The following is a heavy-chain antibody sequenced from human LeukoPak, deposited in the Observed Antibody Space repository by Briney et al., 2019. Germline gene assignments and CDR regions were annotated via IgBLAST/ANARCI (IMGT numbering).Heavy chain of an antibody. J-gene: IGHJ1*01. Sequence: SQTLSLTCIVSGGSISSGGYYWSWIRQHPGKGLEWIGYNYYSGSTYYNPSLKSRVTISVDTSKNQFSLKLSSVTAADTAVYYCARGYCSSTSCYEGYFQHWGQGTLVTVSS. CDR2: NYYSGST. V-gene: IGHV4-31*03. CDR1: GGSISSGGYY. CDR3: ARGYCSSTSCYEGYFQH. D-gene: IGHD2-2*01.